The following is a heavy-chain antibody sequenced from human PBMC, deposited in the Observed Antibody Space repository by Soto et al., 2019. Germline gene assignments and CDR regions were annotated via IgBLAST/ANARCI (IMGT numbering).Heavy chain of an antibody. Sequence: GGSLRLSCAASGFTFSSYWMSWVRQAPGKGLEWVANIKQDGSEKYYVDSVKGRFTISRDNAKNSLYLQMNSLRAEDTAVYYCARDRPQKSGDGYNDYWGQGTLVTVSS. V-gene: IGHV3-7*01. CDR2: IKQDGSEK. CDR3: ARDRPQKSGDGYNDY. J-gene: IGHJ4*02. CDR1: GFTFSSYW. D-gene: IGHD2-21*01.